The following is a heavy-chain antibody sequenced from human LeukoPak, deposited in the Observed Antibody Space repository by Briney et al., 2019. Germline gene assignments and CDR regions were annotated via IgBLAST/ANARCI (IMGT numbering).Heavy chain of an antibody. Sequence: SETLSLTCTVSGGPLSDSDRYWVRHSPATGMEWIGRIHAIGGTNYNASLMRRGIISLDTSKNQFSLSLSAVTAADTATYYCARILDRDAWGQGTMVTVS. J-gene: IGHJ3*01. V-gene: IGHV4-4*07. D-gene: IGHD3-22*01. CDR2: IHAIGGT. CDR3: ARILDRDA. CDR1: GGPLSDSD.